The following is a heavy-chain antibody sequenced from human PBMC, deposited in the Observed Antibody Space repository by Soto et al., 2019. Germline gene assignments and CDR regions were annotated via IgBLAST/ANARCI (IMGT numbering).Heavy chain of an antibody. CDR3: ARDLSIFGVVSGY. D-gene: IGHD3-3*01. Sequence: EVQLVESGGGLVQPGGSLRLSCAASGFTFSSYSMNWVRQAPGKGLEWVSYISSSSSTIYYADSVKGRFTISRDNAKNSLYLKMNSLRDEDMAVYYCARDLSIFGVVSGYWGQGTLVTVSS. CDR1: GFTFSSYS. V-gene: IGHV3-48*02. CDR2: ISSSSSTI. J-gene: IGHJ4*02.